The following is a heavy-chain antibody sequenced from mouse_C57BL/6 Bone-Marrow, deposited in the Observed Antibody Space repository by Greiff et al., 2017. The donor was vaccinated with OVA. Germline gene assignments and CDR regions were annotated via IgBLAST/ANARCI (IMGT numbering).Heavy chain of an antibody. CDR1: GYTFTSYG. Sequence: QVQLQQSGAELVRPGASVKLSCKASGYTFTSYGISWVKQRTGQGLEWIGEIYPRSGNTYYNEKFKGKATLTADKSSSTAYMELRSLTSEDSAVYFCAREGGDYDYVDFDYWGQGTTLTVSS. CDR2: IYPRSGNT. D-gene: IGHD2-4*01. J-gene: IGHJ2*01. V-gene: IGHV1-81*01. CDR3: AREGGDYDYVDFDY.